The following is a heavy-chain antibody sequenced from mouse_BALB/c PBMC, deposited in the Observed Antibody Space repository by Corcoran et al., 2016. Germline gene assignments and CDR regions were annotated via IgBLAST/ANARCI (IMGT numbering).Heavy chain of an antibody. Sequence: DVQLQESGPGLVKPSQSLSLTCSVTGYSITSGYYWNWIRQFPGNKLEWMGYISYDGSNNYKPSLKNRISITRDTSKNQFFLKLNSVTTEDTATYYCARDGTDWYFDVWGAGTTVTVSS. CDR1: GYSITSGYY. J-gene: IGHJ1*01. D-gene: IGHD3-3*01. CDR2: ISYDGSN. CDR3: ARDGTDWYFDV. V-gene: IGHV3-6*01.